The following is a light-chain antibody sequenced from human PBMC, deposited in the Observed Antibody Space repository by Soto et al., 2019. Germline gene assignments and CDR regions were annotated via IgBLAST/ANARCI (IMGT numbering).Light chain of an antibody. CDR1: QRVSSTH. Sequence: ENVLTQSPGTLSLSPGERATLSCRASQRVSSTHLAWYQQKPGQAPRLLIYGTSVRATGIPDRFRGSGSGTDFTLTIGRLEPEDSAVYYCQQYGGSPLFTFGPGTKVEI. CDR3: QQYGGSPLFT. CDR2: GTS. J-gene: IGKJ3*01. V-gene: IGKV3-20*01.